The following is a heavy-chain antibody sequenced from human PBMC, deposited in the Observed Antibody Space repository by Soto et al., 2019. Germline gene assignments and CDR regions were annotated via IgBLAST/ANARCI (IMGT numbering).Heavy chain of an antibody. CDR3: ARVSHIAAPLGMDV. Sequence: GASGKVSCKASGYTFTGYYMHWVRQAPGQGLEWMGWINPNSGGTNYAQKFQGWVTMTRDTSISTAYMELSRLRSDDTAVYYCARVSHIAAPLGMDVWGQGTTVNVSS. CDR2: INPNSGGT. V-gene: IGHV1-2*04. J-gene: IGHJ6*02. CDR1: GYTFTGYY. D-gene: IGHD6-13*01.